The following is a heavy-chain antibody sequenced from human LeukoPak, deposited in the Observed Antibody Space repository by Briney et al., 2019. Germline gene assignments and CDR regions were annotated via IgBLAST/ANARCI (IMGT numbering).Heavy chain of an antibody. J-gene: IGHJ4*02. V-gene: IGHV3-30*04. CDR1: GFTFSSYA. CDR3: ARVAEWLDDLDY. CDR2: ISYDGSNK. D-gene: IGHD6-19*01. Sequence: PGGSLRLSCAASGFTFSSYAMHWVRQAPRKGLEWVAVISYDGSNKYYADSVKGRFTISRDNSKNTLYLQMNSLRAEDTAVYYCARVAEWLDDLDYWGQGTLVTVSS.